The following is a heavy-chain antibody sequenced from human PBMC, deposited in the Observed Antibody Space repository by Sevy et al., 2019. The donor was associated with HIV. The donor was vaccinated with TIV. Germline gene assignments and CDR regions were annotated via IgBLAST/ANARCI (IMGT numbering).Heavy chain of an antibody. Sequence: ASVKVPCKASGYTFTNYGISWVRQAPGQGLEWMGWISAYNGNTNYAQSLQGRVTMTTDTSTNTAYMELRSLRSDDTAVYFCAKDRGYCSVGNCYSDSWGQGTLVTVSS. CDR2: ISAYNGNT. V-gene: IGHV1-18*04. CDR1: GYTFTNYG. J-gene: IGHJ4*02. CDR3: AKDRGYCSVGNCYSDS. D-gene: IGHD2-15*01.